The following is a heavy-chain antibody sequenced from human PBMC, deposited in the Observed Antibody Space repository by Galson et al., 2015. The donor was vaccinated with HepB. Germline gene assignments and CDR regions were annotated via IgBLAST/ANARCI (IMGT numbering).Heavy chain of an antibody. D-gene: IGHD2-2*01. J-gene: IGHJ4*02. CDR2: IDPSDSYS. V-gene: IGHV5-10-1*01. Sequence: QSGAEVKKPGESLRISCKGSGYSFSTYWISWVRQMPGKGLEWMGRIDPSDSYSNYSPSFQGHVTISADKSISTAYLQWSSLKASDTAIYYCARSLLGYCGSSSCHSGGFDSGGQGTLVTVSS. CDR3: ARSLLGYCGSSSCHSGGFDS. CDR1: GYSFSTYW.